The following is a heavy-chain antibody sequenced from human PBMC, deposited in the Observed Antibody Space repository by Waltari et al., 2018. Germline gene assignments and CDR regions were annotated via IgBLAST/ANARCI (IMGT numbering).Heavy chain of an antibody. J-gene: IGHJ5*02. D-gene: IGHD3-9*01. CDR2: INHSGST. CDR3: ARHLRYNNWFDP. CDR1: GGSFSGYY. V-gene: IGHV4-34*01. Sequence: QVQLQQWGAGLLKPSETLSLTCAVYGGSFSGYYWSWIRQPPGKGLEWIGEINHSGSTNYTPSLKGRVTISVDTSKNQFSLKLSSVTAADTAVYYCARHLRYNNWFDPWGQGTLVTVSS.